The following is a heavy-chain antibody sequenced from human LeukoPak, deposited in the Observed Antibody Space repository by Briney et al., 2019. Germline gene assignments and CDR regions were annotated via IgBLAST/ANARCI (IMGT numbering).Heavy chain of an antibody. Sequence: GGSLRLSCAASGFTFSSYAMSWVRQAPGKGLEWVSAISGSGGSTYYADSVKGRFTISRDNSKNTLYLQMNSLRAEDTAVYYCAHSISGHYDFVPDAFDIWGQGTMVTVSS. CDR3: AHSISGHYDFVPDAFDI. CDR1: GFTFSSYA. D-gene: IGHD3-3*01. CDR2: ISGSGGST. J-gene: IGHJ3*02. V-gene: IGHV3-23*01.